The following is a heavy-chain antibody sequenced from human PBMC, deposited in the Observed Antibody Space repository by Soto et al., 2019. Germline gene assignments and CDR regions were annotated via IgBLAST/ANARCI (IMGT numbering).Heavy chain of an antibody. CDR2: ISYDGSNK. D-gene: IGHD3-3*01. V-gene: IGHV3-30-3*01. J-gene: IGHJ3*02. CDR1: GFTFSSYA. Sequence: QVQLVESGGGVVQPGRSLRLSCAASGFTFSSYAMHWVRQAPGKGLEWVAVISYDGSNKYYADSVKGRFTISRDNSKNTLYLQMNSLRAEDTAVYYCAREYYDFWSGYRGPSDAFDIWGQGTMVTVSS. CDR3: AREYYDFWSGYRGPSDAFDI.